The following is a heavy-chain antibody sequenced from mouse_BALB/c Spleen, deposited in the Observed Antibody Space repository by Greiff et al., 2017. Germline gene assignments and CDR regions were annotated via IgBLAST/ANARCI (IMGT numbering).Heavy chain of an antibody. J-gene: IGHJ4*01. Sequence: EVKLVESGGDLVKPGGSLKLSCAASGFTFSSYAMSWVRQTPEKRLEWVASISSGGSTYYPDSVKGRFTISRDNARNILYLQMSSLRSEDTAMYYCARSGTCSGCAMDYWGQGTSVTVSS. CDR3: ARSGTCSGCAMDY. CDR1: GFTFSSYA. D-gene: IGHD1-1*01. CDR2: ISSGGST. V-gene: IGHV5-6-5*01.